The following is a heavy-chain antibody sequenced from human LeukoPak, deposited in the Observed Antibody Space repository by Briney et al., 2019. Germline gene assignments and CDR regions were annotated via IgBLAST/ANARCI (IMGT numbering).Heavy chain of an antibody. CDR2: IKTDGSIT. CDR1: GFSFSVFW. V-gene: IGHV3-74*01. J-gene: IGHJ4*02. D-gene: IGHD3-9*01. CDR3: ANSYYDILAGFGEELGF. Sequence: GGSLRLSCAASGFSFSVFWMHWVRQVPGKGPVWVSRIKTDGSITDYADSVKGRFTISRDNAKNTLYLQMNSLRAEDTAVYYCANSYYDILAGFGEELGFWGQGTLVTVSS.